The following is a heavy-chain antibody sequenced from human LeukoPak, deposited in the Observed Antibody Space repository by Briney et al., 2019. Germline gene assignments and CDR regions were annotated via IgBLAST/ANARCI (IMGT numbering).Heavy chain of an antibody. Sequence: SETLSLTCTVSGGSISSYYWSWIRQPPGKGLEWIGYIYYSGSTNYNPSLKSRVTISVDTSKNQFSLKLSSVTAADTAVYYCARDNRNDYPEYFQHWGQGTLVTVSS. CDR2: IYYSGST. CDR1: GGSISSYY. CDR3: ARDNRNDYPEYFQH. V-gene: IGHV4-59*01. D-gene: IGHD4-11*01. J-gene: IGHJ1*01.